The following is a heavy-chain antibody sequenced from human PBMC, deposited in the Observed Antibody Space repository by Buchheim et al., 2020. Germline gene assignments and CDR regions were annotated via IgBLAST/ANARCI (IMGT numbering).Heavy chain of an antibody. D-gene: IGHD3-10*01. Sequence: EVQLVESGGGLVKPGGSLRLSCAASGFTFSSYSMNWVRQAPGKGLEWVSSISSSSSYIYYADSVKGRFTISRDNAKNSLYLQMNSLGAEDTAEYYCARVGRAFRPRGYFDYWGQGTL. CDR2: ISSSSSYI. CDR3: ARVGRAFRPRGYFDY. CDR1: GFTFSSYS. V-gene: IGHV3-21*01. J-gene: IGHJ4*02.